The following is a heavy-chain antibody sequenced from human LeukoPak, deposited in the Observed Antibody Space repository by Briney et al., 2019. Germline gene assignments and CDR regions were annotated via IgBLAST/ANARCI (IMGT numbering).Heavy chain of an antibody. J-gene: IGHJ5*02. D-gene: IGHD5-12*01. CDR1: GGTFSSYA. Sequence: ASVKVSCKASGGTFSSYAISWVRQAPGQGLEWMGGIIPIFGTANYAQKFQGRVTMTRDTSISTAYMELSRLRSDDTAVYYCARDSGYGKWFDPWGQGTLVTVSS. V-gene: IGHV1-69*05. CDR3: ARDSGYGKWFDP. CDR2: IIPIFGTA.